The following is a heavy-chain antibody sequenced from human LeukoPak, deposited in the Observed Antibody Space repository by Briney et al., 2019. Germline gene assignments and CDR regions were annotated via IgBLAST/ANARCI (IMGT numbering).Heavy chain of an antibody. CDR2: ISSNGGST. CDR3: ARSFRRITMISPPSY. J-gene: IGHJ4*02. CDR1: GFTFSSYA. D-gene: IGHD3-22*01. Sequence: GGSLRLSCAASGFTFSSYAMHWVRQAPGKGLEYVSAISSNGGSTYYANSVKGRFTISRDNSKNSLYLQMSSLRAEDTALYYCARSFRRITMISPPSYWGQGTLVTVSS. V-gene: IGHV3-64*01.